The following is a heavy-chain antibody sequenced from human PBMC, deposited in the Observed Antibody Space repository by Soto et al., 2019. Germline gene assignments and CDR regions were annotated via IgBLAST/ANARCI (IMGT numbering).Heavy chain of an antibody. CDR3: ARDAIAAPDYYFDY. J-gene: IGHJ4*02. D-gene: IGHD6-6*01. CDR2: IIPIFGTA. V-gene: IGHV1-69*13. Sequence: SVKVSCKASGGTFSSYAISWVRQAPGQGLEWMGGIIPIFGTANYTQKFQGRVTITADESTSTAYMELSSLRSEDTAVYYCARDAIAAPDYYFDYWGQGTLVTVSS. CDR1: GGTFSSYA.